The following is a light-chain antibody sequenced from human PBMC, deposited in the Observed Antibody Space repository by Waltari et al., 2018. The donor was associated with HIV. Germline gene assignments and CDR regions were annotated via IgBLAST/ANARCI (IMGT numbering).Light chain of an antibody. Sequence: QSVLTQPPSASGTPGQRVTISCSGSRSNIGSNAVNWYQQLPGTAPKLLIYSDDQLPSAVPHRFSGSKSGTSGALAISGLQSEDEADYYCETWDDSLTAVVFGGGTKLTVL. CDR2: SDD. CDR3: ETWDDSLTAVV. CDR1: RSNIGSNA. J-gene: IGLJ2*01. V-gene: IGLV1-44*01.